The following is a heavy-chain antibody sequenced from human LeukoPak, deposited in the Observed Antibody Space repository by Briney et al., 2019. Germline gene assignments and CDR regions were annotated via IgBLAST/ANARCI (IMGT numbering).Heavy chain of an antibody. J-gene: IGHJ6*03. D-gene: IGHD3-10*01. CDR1: GFTFSSYA. CDR2: ISYDGSNK. Sequence: PGGSLRLSCAASGFTFSSYAMHWVRQAPGKGLEWVAVISYDGSNKYYADSVKGRFTISRDNSKNTLYLQMNSLRAEDTAVYYCARAMRGGIFTMVRGAQYYYYMDVWGKGTTVTVSS. CDR3: ARAMRGGIFTMVRGAQYYYYMDV. V-gene: IGHV3-30*04.